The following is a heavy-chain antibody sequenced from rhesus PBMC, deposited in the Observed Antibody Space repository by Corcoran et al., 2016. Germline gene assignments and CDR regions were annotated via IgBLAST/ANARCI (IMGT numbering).Heavy chain of an antibody. D-gene: IGHD4-23*01. J-gene: IGHJ4*01. CDR2: INGNSGST. V-gene: IGHV4-80*01. CDR3: ARQYSNYPYFDY. CDR1: GGSFSSYW. Sequence: QVQLQESGPGLVKPSETLSLTCAVSGGSFSSYWWSWIRQPPGKGLEWIGEINGNSGSTNYNPSLKSRVTIATDTSKNQFSLKLSSVTAADTAVYYCARQYSNYPYFDYWGQGVLVTVSS.